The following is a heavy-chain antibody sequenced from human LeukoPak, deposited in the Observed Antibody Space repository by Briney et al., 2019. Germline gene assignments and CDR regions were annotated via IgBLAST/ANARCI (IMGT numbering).Heavy chain of an antibody. D-gene: IGHD5-12*01. CDR2: IYHSGST. CDR1: GGSISSYY. V-gene: IGHV4-59*01. CDR3: ARGGGYASPIGY. Sequence: SETLSLTCTVSGGSISSYYGSWIRQPPGKGLEWIGYIYHSGSTNYNPSLKSRVTISVDTSKNQFSLKLSSVTAADTAVYYCARGGGYASPIGYWGQGALVTVSS. J-gene: IGHJ4*02.